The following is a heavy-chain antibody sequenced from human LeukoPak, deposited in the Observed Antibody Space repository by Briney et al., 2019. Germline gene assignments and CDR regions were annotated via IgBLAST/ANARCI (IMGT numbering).Heavy chain of an antibody. CDR2: ISSSGSTI. D-gene: IGHD1-26*01. CDR3: AASKVGATKAFDI. V-gene: IGHV3-48*04. CDR1: GFTFSSYW. Sequence: GGSLRLSCAASGFTFSSYWMSWVRQAPGKGLEWVSYISSSGSTIYYADSVKGRFTISRDNAKNSLYLQMNSLRAEDTAVYYCAASKVGATKAFDIWGQGTMVTVSS. J-gene: IGHJ3*02.